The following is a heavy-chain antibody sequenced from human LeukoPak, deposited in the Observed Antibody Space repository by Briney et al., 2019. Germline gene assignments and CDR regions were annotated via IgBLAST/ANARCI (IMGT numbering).Heavy chain of an antibody. J-gene: IGHJ4*02. V-gene: IGHV3-74*01. CDR2: ISHDGFI. CDR3: ARDWVYKIDY. D-gene: IGHD5-24*01. Sequence: GGSLRLSCETAGFTFSSYVMHWVRRTPGKGLVWVSRISHDGFISYADSVKGRFTISRDSAKNTLILQMNSLRAEDTAVYYCARDWVYKIDYWGRGTLVTVSS. CDR1: GFTFSSYV.